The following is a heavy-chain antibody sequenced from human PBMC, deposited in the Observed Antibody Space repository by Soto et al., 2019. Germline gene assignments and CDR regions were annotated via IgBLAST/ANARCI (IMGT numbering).Heavy chain of an antibody. D-gene: IGHD6-6*01. CDR1: GFTLGTYV. V-gene: IGHV3-23*01. CDR3: AKGPEQLVHGVFDY. CDR2: IDSGGGGT. Sequence: EVQLLESGGGLVQPGGSLRLSCAASGFTLGTYVMSWVRQAPGKGLEWVSGIDSGGGGTYYADAVKGRFTISRDNSKKTLSLQMNGLRAEDTAVFYCAKGPEQLVHGVFDYWGQGTLVNVSS. J-gene: IGHJ4*02.